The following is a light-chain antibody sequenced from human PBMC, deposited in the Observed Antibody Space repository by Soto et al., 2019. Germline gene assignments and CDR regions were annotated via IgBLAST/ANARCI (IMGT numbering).Light chain of an antibody. CDR3: QQYDDLPIT. J-gene: IGKJ5*01. CDR1: QGISSA. Sequence: IQLTQSPSSLSASVGDRVTITCRASQGISSALAWYQQKPGKAPKLLIDDASNLETGVPSRFSGSGSGTHFTFTISSLQPEDIATYYCQQYDDLPITFGQGTRLEIK. CDR2: DAS. V-gene: IGKV1-33*01.